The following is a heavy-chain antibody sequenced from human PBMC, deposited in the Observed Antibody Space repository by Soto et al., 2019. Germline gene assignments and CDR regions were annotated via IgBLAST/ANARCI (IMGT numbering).Heavy chain of an antibody. Sequence: QVQLVQSGAEVMKPGASVKVSCKASGDTSTSHYIHWVRQAPGQGLEWMGRINPSGGDTTYAHDFPGRVAMTRDTSTSTVYMDLSSLRSEDTAVYYCSSRVKGDFDVWGQGTTVIVS. CDR1: GDTSTSHY. CDR2: INPSGGDT. CDR3: SSRVKGDFDV. V-gene: IGHV1-46*03. J-gene: IGHJ6*01. D-gene: IGHD3-3*01.